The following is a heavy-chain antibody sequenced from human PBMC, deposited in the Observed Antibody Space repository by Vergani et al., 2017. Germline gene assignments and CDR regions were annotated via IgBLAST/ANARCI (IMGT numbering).Heavy chain of an antibody. V-gene: IGHV7-4-1*02. Sequence: QLQLEQSGSELKKPGASVKVSCKASGYSFTWYAMTWVRQAPGQGLEWMGWIHTNTGNATFAQGFTGRFVFSVDTSVSTAFLQISSLKAEDTAVYYCARLNWNDGWLDPWGQGTLVTVSS. J-gene: IGHJ5*02. CDR1: GYSFTWYA. CDR3: ARLNWNDGWLDP. D-gene: IGHD1-1*01. CDR2: IHTNTGNA.